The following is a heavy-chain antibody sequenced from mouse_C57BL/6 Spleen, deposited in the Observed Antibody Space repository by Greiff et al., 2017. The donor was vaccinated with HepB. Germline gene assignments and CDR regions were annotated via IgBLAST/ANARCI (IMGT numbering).Heavy chain of an antibody. CDR2: IYPRSGNT. CDR3: AREGLRRGGYAMDY. V-gene: IGHV1-81*01. CDR1: GYTFTSYG. J-gene: IGHJ4*01. Sequence: QVQLQQSGAELARPGASVKLSCKASGYTFTSYGISWVKQRTGQGLEWIGEIYPRSGNTYYNEKFKGKATLTADKSSSTAYMELRSLTSEDSAVYFCAREGLRRGGYAMDYWGQGTSVTVSS. D-gene: IGHD2-4*01.